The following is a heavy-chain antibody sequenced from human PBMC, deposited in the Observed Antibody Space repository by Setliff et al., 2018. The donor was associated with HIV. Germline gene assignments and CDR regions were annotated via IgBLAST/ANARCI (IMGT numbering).Heavy chain of an antibody. D-gene: IGHD1-26*01. CDR1: GGSISSSSYY. CDR2: IYYSGNT. V-gene: IGHV4-39*01. CDR3: ARRRASFDN. J-gene: IGHJ4*02. Sequence: PSETLSLTCTVSGGSISSSSYYWGWIRQPPGKGLEWIGSIYYSGNTYYNPSLKSRVTISVDTSKNQFSLKLSSVTAADTAVYYCARRRASFDNWGQGILVTVSS.